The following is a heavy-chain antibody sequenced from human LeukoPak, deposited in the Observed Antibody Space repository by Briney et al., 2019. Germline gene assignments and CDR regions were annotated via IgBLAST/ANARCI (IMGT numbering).Heavy chain of an antibody. CDR2: IFYGASTYYTSSLNNGNT. J-gene: IGHJ3*02. CDR3: ARHWDRGNTAELAFHI. D-gene: IGHD1-26*01. CDR1: GGSISSGDYF. V-gene: IGHV4-39*01. Sequence: PSETLSLTCSVSGGSISSGDYFWGWIRQPPGKGLEWIGSIFYGASTYYTSSLNNGNTYYNPSLKSRASISMDTSLNQFSLELISVTAAATGVYYCARHWDRGNTAELAFHIWGQGTMVTISS.